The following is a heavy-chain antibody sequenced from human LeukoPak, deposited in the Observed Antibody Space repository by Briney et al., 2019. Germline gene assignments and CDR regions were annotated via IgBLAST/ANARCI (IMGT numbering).Heavy chain of an antibody. CDR2: ISAYNGNT. J-gene: IGHJ4*02. CDR1: GYTFTSYG. CDR3: ARDREPYSSSWYDY. D-gene: IGHD6-13*01. V-gene: IGHV1-18*01. Sequence: ASVKVSCKASGYTFTSYGISWVRQAPGQGLEWMGWISAYNGNTNYAQKLQGRVTMTTDTSTNTAYMELRSLRSDDTAVYYCARDREPYSSSWYDYWGQGTLVTVSS.